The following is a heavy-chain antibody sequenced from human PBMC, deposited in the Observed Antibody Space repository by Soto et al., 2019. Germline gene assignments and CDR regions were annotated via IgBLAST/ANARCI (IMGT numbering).Heavy chain of an antibody. CDR1: GGSISSYY. V-gene: IGHV4-59*08. Sequence: PSETLSLTCTVSGGSISSYYWSWIRQPPGKGLEWIAYIYYSGSTNYNPSLKSRVTLSVDTSKKQFSLKLSSVTAADTAMYYCARHWLQSWYDPWGQGTLVTVSS. D-gene: IGHD4-4*01. J-gene: IGHJ5*02. CDR2: IYYSGST. CDR3: ARHWLQSWYDP.